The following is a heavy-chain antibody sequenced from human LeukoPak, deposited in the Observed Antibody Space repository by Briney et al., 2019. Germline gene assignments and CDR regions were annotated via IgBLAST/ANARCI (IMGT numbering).Heavy chain of an antibody. V-gene: IGHV3-30*02. D-gene: IGHD3-10*01. Sequence: PGGSLRLSCAPSGFTFSSYGMHWVRQAPGKGLAWVAFIRYDGSNQYYADSVKGRFTISRDNSKNTLYLQMNSLRVEDTAVYYCAKDGGKRFGEFLYQRGPLDYWGQGILVTVSP. J-gene: IGHJ4*02. CDR3: AKDGGKRFGEFLYQRGPLDY. CDR2: IRYDGSNQ. CDR1: GFTFSSYG.